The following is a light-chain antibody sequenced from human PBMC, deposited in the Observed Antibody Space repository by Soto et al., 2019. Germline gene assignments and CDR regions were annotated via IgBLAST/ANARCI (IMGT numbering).Light chain of an antibody. V-gene: IGKV1-33*01. CDR2: DAS. CDR3: QQYNSLPPT. CDR1: QDINNY. J-gene: IGKJ2*01. Sequence: DIQMTQSPSSLSASVGDRVTITCQASQDINNYLNWYQHKPGKAPKLLIYDASIVETGVPSRFTGSGSGRVFTVTISSLQPEDFATYYCQQYNSLPPTFGQGTRLDIK.